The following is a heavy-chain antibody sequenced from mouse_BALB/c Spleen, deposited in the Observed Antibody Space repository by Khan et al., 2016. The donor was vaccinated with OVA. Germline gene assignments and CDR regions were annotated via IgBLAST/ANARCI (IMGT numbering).Heavy chain of an antibody. J-gene: IGHJ3*01. CDR1: GYTFTNYW. Sequence: QVQLQQPGTELVRPGASVKLSCKASGYTFTNYWINWVKQRPGQGLEWIGNIYPSDSYTNYNQNFKDKATLTVDKSSSTAYMQLSSPTSEDSAVYYCIREGVDGSSVAYWGQGTLVTVSA. CDR2: IYPSDSYT. V-gene: IGHV1-69*02. D-gene: IGHD2-3*01. CDR3: IREGVDGSSVAY.